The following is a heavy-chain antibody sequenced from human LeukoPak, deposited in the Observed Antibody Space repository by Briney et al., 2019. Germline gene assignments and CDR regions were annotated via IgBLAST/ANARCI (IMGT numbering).Heavy chain of an antibody. V-gene: IGHV4-4*07. D-gene: IGHD3-22*01. CDR3: ARLKFYDSTGYSPGHYMDV. Sequence: SETLSLTCTVSGGPIYSYYWSWIRQSAGKGLEWIGRLYPGVNTNYNPSLKSRVSMSVDTSKNQFALRLSAVTAADTAVYYCARLKFYDSTGYSPGHYMDVWGKGTTATVFS. J-gene: IGHJ6*03. CDR1: GGPIYSYY. CDR2: LYPGVNT.